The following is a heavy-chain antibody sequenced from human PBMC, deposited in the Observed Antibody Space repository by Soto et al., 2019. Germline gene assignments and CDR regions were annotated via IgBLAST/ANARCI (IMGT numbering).Heavy chain of an antibody. CDR3: VGDQDVHTPMVHGNY. Sequence: EVQLVESGGGLVQPGESLRLSGTASGITFSSYSMNWVRQAPGKGLEWLSYISSSKTTYADSVKGRFTISRDNAKNSVYLQMNSLRDEDTAVYYCVGDQDVHTPMVHGNYWGRGTRVTVSS. CDR2: ISSSKTT. D-gene: IGHD5-18*01. V-gene: IGHV3-48*02. J-gene: IGHJ4*02. CDR1: GITFSSYS.